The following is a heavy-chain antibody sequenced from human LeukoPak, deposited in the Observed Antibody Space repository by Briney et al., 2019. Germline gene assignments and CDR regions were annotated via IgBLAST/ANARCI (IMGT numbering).Heavy chain of an antibody. CDR2: ITSNGGST. J-gene: IGHJ4*02. D-gene: IGHD3-22*01. V-gene: IGHV3-64*01. CDR1: GFTFSSYT. CDR3: ARDYYDSSASATFDY. Sequence: GGSLRLSCAVSGFTFSSYTMHWVRQAPGKGLEYVSAITSNGGSTYYANSVKGRFTISRDNSKNTLYLQMGSLRADDTAVYFCARDYYDSSASATFDYWGRGTLVTVSS.